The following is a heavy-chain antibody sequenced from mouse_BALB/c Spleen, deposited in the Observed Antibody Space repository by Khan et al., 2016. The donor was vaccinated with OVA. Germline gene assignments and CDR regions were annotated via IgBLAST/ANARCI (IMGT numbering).Heavy chain of an antibody. CDR1: GYTFTEYT. Sequence: EVQLQQSGPELVKPGASVKISCKTSGYTFTEYTMHWVKQSHGKSLEWIGGINPNNGGTSYNQKFKGKATLTVDKSSSTAYMELRSLTSEDPAVDYLRIYYGNYDTTEGFAYWGQGTLVTVSA. V-gene: IGHV1-18*01. CDR2: INPNNGGT. D-gene: IGHD2-1*01. J-gene: IGHJ3*01. CDR3: RIYYGNYDTTEGFAY.